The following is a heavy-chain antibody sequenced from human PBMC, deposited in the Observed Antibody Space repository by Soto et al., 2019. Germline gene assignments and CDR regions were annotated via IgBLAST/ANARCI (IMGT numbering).Heavy chain of an antibody. Sequence: PGGSLRLSCAASGFTFSNAWMNWVRQAPGKGLEWVGRIKSKTDGGTTDYAAPVKGRFTISRDDSKNTLYLQMNSLKTEDTAVYYCTTSRVVVIGRRGSYYFDYWGQGTLVTVSS. D-gene: IGHD3-22*01. V-gene: IGHV3-15*07. CDR2: IKSKTDGGTT. J-gene: IGHJ4*02. CDR3: TTSRVVVIGRRGSYYFDY. CDR1: GFTFSNAW.